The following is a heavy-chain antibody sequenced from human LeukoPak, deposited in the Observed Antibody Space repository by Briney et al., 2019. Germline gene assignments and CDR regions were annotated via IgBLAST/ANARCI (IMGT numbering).Heavy chain of an antibody. Sequence: SQTLSLTCAISGGSVSGSPGIWICIRQSPARGLECLGRTYYRAKWSNDYAHSVKSRITINPDTSKNELSLQLDSVTPEDTAVDYCARDLDSSREWGHFDYWGQGTLVTVSS. CDR3: ARDLDSSREWGHFDY. CDR2: TYYRAKWSN. J-gene: IGHJ4*02. CDR1: GGSVSGSPGI. V-gene: IGHV6-1*01. D-gene: IGHD3-3*01.